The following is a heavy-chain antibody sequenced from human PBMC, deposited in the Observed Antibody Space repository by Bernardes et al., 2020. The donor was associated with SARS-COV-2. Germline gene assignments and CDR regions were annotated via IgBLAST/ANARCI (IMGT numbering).Heavy chain of an antibody. CDR1: GVSMSSYF. CDR3: AGGYDFNY. CDR2: NYYSGSP. J-gene: IGHJ4*02. V-gene: IGHV4-59*01. Sequence: SEPLSLTCTVSGVSMSSYFWSWIRQPPGKGLEWIGSNYYSGSPNYNPSLESRVTISVDTTKNQFSLKLNSVTAADAAVYYCAGGYDFNYWGQGTLGTVSS. D-gene: IGHD5-12*01.